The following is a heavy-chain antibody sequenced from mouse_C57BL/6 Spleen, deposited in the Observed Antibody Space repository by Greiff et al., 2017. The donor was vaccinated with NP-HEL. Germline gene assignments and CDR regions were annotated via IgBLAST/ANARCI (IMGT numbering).Heavy chain of an antibody. J-gene: IGHJ3*01. Sequence: QVQLQQSGAELVRPGASVTLSCKASGYTFTDYEMHWVKQTPVHGLEWIGAIDPETGGTAYNPKFKGKAILTADKSSSTAYMEIRSLTSEDSAVYYCTPNWDWFADWGQGTLVTVSA. CDR2: IDPETGGT. CDR1: GYTFTDYE. V-gene: IGHV1-15*01. D-gene: IGHD4-1*02. CDR3: TPNWDWFAD.